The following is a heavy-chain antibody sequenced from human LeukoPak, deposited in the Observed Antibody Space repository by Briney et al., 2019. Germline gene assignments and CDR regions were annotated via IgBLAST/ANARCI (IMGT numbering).Heavy chain of an antibody. V-gene: IGHV1-24*01. CDR2: FDPEDGET. CDR3: ARGQLGYCSSTSCYRGNWFDP. D-gene: IGHD2-2*02. CDR1: GYTLTELS. J-gene: IGHJ5*02. Sequence: ASVKVSCTVSGYTLTELSMHWVRQAPGKGLEWMGGFDPEDGETIYAQKFQGRVTMTEDTSTDTAYMGLSSLRSEDTAVYYCARGQLGYCSSTSCYRGNWFDPWGQGTLVTVSS.